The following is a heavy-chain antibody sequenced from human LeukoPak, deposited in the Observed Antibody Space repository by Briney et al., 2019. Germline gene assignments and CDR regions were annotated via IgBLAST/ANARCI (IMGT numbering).Heavy chain of an antibody. D-gene: IGHD1-1*01. V-gene: IGHV3-11*01. CDR1: GFTFSDFY. CDR2: ISSGGNSM. Sequence: GGSLRLSCAASGFTFSDFYMSWIRQAPGKGLEWVSYISSGGNSMHYADSVKGRFTISRDNSKNTLYPQMNSLRAEDTAVYYCARGTPWDYWGQGTLVTVSS. CDR3: ARGTPWDY. J-gene: IGHJ4*02.